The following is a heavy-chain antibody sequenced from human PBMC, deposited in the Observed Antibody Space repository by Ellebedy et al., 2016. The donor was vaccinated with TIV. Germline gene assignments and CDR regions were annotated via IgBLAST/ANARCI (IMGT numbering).Heavy chain of an antibody. J-gene: IGHJ5*02. CDR2: IYYSGST. CDR1: GYSISSGYY. D-gene: IGHD6-13*01. Sequence: SETLSLXXTVSGYSISSGYYWGWIRQPPGKGLEWIGSIYYSGSTYYNPSLKSRVTTSVDTSKNQFSLKLSSVTAADTAVYYCARYSRLIAAAGTGWFNPWGQGTLVTVSS. CDR3: ARYSRLIAAAGTGWFNP. V-gene: IGHV4-38-2*02.